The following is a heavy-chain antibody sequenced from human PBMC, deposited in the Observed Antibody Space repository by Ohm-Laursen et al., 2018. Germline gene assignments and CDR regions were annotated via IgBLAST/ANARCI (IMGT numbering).Heavy chain of an antibody. V-gene: IGHV6-1*01. CDR2: AYRGSN. CDR1: GDSVSNNDVA. J-gene: IGHJ3*02. CDR3: ARGKYTAFDI. D-gene: IGHD2-2*02. Sequence: QTLSLTCAISGDSVSNNDVAWNWIRQSPSRGLEWLGMAYRGSNDYAVSLKSRITINPDTSKNQFSLHLNSVTPEDTAVYYCARGKYTAFDIWGQGTMLTVSS.